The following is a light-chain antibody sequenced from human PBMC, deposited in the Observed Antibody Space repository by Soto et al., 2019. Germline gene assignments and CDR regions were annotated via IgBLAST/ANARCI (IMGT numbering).Light chain of an antibody. CDR3: QQYNNWPPLT. CDR2: DAS. CDR1: QSVSSS. V-gene: IGKV3-15*01. Sequence: EIVMTQSPATLSVSPGDRATLSCRASQSVSSSLAWYQQIPGQAPRLLIYDASTMATGIPARFGGSGSGTEFTLTISGLQSEDFAVYYCQQYNNWPPLTFGGGTKVELK. J-gene: IGKJ4*01.